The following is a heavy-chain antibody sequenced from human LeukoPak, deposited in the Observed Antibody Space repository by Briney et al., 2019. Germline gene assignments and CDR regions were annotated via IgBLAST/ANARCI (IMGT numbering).Heavy chain of an antibody. Sequence: QTVSLTCIVSGGSIRRGTYYWGWIRQPPGKGLEWIGSIYYSESTYYNPSLQSRVTISVDTSKNQFSLKLTSVTAADTAVYCWARSIEVVVIIPFDFWGEGTLFTVSS. CDR3: ARSIEVVVIIPFDF. CDR2: IYYSEST. D-gene: IGHD3-3*01. J-gene: IGHJ4*02. CDR1: GGSIRRGTYY. V-gene: IGHV4-39*01.